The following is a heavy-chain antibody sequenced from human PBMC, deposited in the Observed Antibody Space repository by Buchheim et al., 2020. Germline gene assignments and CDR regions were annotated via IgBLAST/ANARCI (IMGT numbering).Heavy chain of an antibody. J-gene: IGHJ2*01. V-gene: IGHV4-31*03. D-gene: IGHD5-12*01. CDR2: IYYSGST. Sequence: QVQLQESGPGLVKPLQTLSLTCTVSGGSISSGGYYWSWIRQHPGKCLEWIGYIYYSGSTYYNPSLKSRVTISVDTSKNQFSLKLSSVTDADTAVYYCARDVGGYSDYGANHWYFDLWGRGTL. CDR3: ARDVGGYSDYGANHWYFDL. CDR1: GGSISSGGYY.